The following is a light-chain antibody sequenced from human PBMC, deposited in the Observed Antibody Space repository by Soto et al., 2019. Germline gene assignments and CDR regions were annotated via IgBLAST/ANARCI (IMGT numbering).Light chain of an antibody. CDR1: NSDVGGYNY. CDR3: SSYAGSNWYV. J-gene: IGLJ1*01. Sequence: QSALTHPPSASGSPGQSVTSSCTGTNSDVGGYNYVSWYQQYPGKAPKLIIYEVNERPSGVPDRFSGSKSGNTASLTVSGLQTADEADYYCSSYAGSNWYVFGTGTKLTVL. V-gene: IGLV2-8*01. CDR2: EVN.